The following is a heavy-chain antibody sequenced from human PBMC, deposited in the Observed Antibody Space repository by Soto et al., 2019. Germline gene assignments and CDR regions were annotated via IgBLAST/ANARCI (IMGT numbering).Heavy chain of an antibody. V-gene: IGHV3-64*01. CDR3: ARRARPDFYYMDV. CDR2: ISSNGVGT. Sequence: GGSLRLSCAASGFTLSGYAMDWVRQAPGKGLEYVSGISSNGVGTYYANSVQGRFTISRDNSKNTVYLKMGSLRPEDIAVFYCARRARPDFYYMDVWGKGTTVTVSS. J-gene: IGHJ6*03. D-gene: IGHD6-6*01. CDR1: GFTLSGYA.